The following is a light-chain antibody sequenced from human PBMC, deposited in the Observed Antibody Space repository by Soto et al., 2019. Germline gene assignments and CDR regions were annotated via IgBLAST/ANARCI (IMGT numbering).Light chain of an antibody. Sequence: EIVLTQSPGTLSLSPGERGTLSCRASQSVSSSYLAWYQQKPGQAPRLLIYGAYSRATGIPDRFSGSGSGTDFTLTISRLEPEDFAVYYCQQYGSSPRITFGQGTRLEIK. J-gene: IGKJ5*01. CDR3: QQYGSSPRIT. CDR2: GAY. V-gene: IGKV3-20*01. CDR1: QSVSSSY.